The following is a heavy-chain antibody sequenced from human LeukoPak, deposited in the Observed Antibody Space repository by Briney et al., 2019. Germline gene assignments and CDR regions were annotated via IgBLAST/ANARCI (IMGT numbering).Heavy chain of an antibody. V-gene: IGHV6-1*01. CDR1: GDSVSSNSAT. CDR2: TFYSSKWYS. Sequence: SQTLSLTCAISGDSVSSNSATWTWIRQSPSRGLEWLGRTFYSSKWYSDYAPSVKSRITINPDTSKNQSSLQLNSVTPEDTAVYYCARGNRYYYDSSGYFPTTKFDYWGQGTLVTVSS. D-gene: IGHD3-22*01. CDR3: ARGNRYYYDSSGYFPTTKFDY. J-gene: IGHJ4*02.